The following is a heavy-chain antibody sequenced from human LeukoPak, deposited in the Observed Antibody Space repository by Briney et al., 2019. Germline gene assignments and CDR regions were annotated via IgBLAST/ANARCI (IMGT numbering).Heavy chain of an antibody. CDR2: ISSSGSTI. Sequence: GGSLRLSCAASGFTFSSYEMNWVRQAPGKGLEWVSYISSSGSTIYYADSVKGRFTISRDNAKNSLYLQMNSLRAEDTAVYYCARDPGVGATRTPRYFDYWGQGTLVTVSS. V-gene: IGHV3-48*03. J-gene: IGHJ4*02. CDR3: ARDPGVGATRTPRYFDY. CDR1: GFTFSSYE. D-gene: IGHD1-26*01.